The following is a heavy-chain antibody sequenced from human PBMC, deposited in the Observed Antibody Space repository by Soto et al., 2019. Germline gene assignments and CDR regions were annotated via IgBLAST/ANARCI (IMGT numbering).Heavy chain of an antibody. V-gene: IGHV1-69*05. CDR3: ARDRYYGSGRYNHFDV. J-gene: IGHJ4*02. CDR1: GGTFSNYA. D-gene: IGHD3-10*01. CDR2: IILPFGTP. Sequence: SVKVSCKASGGTFSNYAISWVRQAPGQGLEWMGGIILPFGTPNYAQKFQGRVTITRDTSASTVYMDLSSLRSEDTAVYYCARDRYYGSGRYNHFDVWGPGTLVTVSS.